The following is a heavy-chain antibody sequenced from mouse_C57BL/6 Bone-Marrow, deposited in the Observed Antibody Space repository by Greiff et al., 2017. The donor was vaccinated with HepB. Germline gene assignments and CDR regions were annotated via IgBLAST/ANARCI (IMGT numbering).Heavy chain of an antibody. V-gene: IGHV1-81*01. CDR2: IYPRSGNT. CDR1: GYTFTSYG. J-gene: IGHJ4*01. Sequence: LVRPGASVKLSCKASGYTFTSYGISWVQQRTGQGLEWIGEIYPRSGNTYYNEKFKGKATLTADKSSSTAYMELRCLTSEDSAVYFCARSLLCADAMDYWGQGTSVTVSS. D-gene: IGHD2-10*01. CDR3: ARSLLCADAMDY.